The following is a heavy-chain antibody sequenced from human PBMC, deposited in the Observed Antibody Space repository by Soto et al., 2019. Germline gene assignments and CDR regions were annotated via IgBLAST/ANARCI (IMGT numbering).Heavy chain of an antibody. D-gene: IGHD3-10*01. CDR2: ISSSSSYI. CDR1: GFTFSSYS. V-gene: IGHV3-21*01. Sequence: EVQLVESGGGLVKPGGSLRLSCAASGFTFSSYSMNWVRQAPGKGLEWVSSISSSSSYIYYADSVKGRFTISRDNAKNYRYLQKNTLRAEDTDVYYCARAVRSAFDIWGQGTMVTVSS. CDR3: ARAVRSAFDI. J-gene: IGHJ3*02.